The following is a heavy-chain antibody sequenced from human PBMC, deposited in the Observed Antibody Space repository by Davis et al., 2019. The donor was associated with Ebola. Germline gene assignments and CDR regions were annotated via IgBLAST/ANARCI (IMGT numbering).Heavy chain of an antibody. V-gene: IGHV3-73*01. Sequence: GESLKISCAASGFTFSGSAMHWVRQASGKGLEWVGRIRSKANSYATAYAASVKGRFTISRDDSKNTAYLQMNSLKTEDTAVYYCAGGPWEYDYWGQGTLVTVSS. CDR1: GFTFSGSA. J-gene: IGHJ4*02. CDR2: IRSKANSYAT. CDR3: AGGPWEYDY. D-gene: IGHD1-26*01.